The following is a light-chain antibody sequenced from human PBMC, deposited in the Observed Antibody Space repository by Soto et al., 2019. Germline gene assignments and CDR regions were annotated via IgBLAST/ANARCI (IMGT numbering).Light chain of an antibody. J-gene: IGLJ1*01. Sequence: QSALTQPRSVSGSPGQSVTISCTGTSSDVGSYNYVSWYQQHPGKAPQLIIYDVSKRPSGVPGRFSGSKSGNTPSLPISGLQSGDEADYFCCSYAGSYTYVSGTRTQLTVL. V-gene: IGLV2-11*01. CDR1: SSDVGSYNY. CDR3: CSYAGSYTYV. CDR2: DVS.